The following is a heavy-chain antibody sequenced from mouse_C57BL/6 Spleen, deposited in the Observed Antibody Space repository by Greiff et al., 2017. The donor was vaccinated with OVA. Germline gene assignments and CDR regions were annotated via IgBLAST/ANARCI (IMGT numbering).Heavy chain of an antibody. CDR2: IYWDDDK. V-gene: IGHV8-12*01. CDR3: ARGYYGSSPYAMDY. D-gene: IGHD1-1*01. CDR1: GFSLSTSGMG. Sequence: QVTLKESGPGILQSSQTLSLTCSFSGFSLSTSGMGVSWIRQPSGKGLEWLAHIYWDDDKRFNPSLKRRLTISKDTSRNQVFLKITSVDTADTATYYCARGYYGSSPYAMDYWGQGTSVTVSS. J-gene: IGHJ4*01.